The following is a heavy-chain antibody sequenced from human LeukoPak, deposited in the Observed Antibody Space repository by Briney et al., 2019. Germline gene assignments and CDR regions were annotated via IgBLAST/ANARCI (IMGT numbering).Heavy chain of an antibody. J-gene: IGHJ4*02. CDR3: ARAKVAAVTNYFDY. CDR2: IYHSGST. D-gene: IGHD3-3*01. V-gene: IGHV4-30-2*01. CDR1: GGSISSGGYS. Sequence: PSQTLSLTCAVSGGSISSGGYSWSWIRQPPGKGLEWIGYIYHSGSTYYNPSLKSRVTISVDRSKNQLSLKLSSVTAADTAVYYCARAKVAAVTNYFDYWGQGTLVTVSS.